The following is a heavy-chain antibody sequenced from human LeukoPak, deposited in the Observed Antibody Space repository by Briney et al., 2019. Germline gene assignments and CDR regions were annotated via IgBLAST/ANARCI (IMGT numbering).Heavy chain of an antibody. J-gene: IGHJ4*02. CDR3: AKGRSYGTHFDY. Sequence: GGSLRLSCAASGFTFSSYSMNWVRQAPGKGLEWVSGISWNSGSIGYADSVKGRFTISRDNAKNSLYLQMNSLRAEDTALYYCAKGRSYGTHFDYWGQGTLVTVSS. CDR2: ISWNSGSI. V-gene: IGHV3-9*01. D-gene: IGHD5-18*01. CDR1: GFTFSSYS.